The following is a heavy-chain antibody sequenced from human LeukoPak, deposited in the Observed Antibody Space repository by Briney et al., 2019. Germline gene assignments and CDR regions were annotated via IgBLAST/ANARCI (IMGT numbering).Heavy chain of an antibody. CDR1: GFTFSDYY. CDR3: VRAPAEVDY. Sequence: AGSLRLSCAASGFTFSDYYMGWIRQAPGKGLEWVAVITSSGSTIYYADSVKGRPNISRDNAKKSQYLQMNSLRVEDTAVYYCVRAPAEVDYRGPGTLVTVSS. CDR2: ITSSGSTI. D-gene: IGHD6-13*01. V-gene: IGHV3-11*01. J-gene: IGHJ4*02.